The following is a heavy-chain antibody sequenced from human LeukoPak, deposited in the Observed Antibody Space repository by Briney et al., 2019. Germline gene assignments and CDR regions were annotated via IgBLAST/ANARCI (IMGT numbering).Heavy chain of an antibody. V-gene: IGHV1-69*06. CDR2: IIPMFGTP. D-gene: IGHD2-15*01. CDR3: ARGRGGDCSGGSCYRFDY. CDR1: GDTFTTYA. J-gene: IGHJ4*02. Sequence: SVKVSCKTSGDTFTTYAIIWVRQAPGQGLEWMGGIIPMFGTPNYAQRLQGRVTITADKSTKTAYMELSSLRSEDTAIYYCARGRGGDCSGGSCYRFDYWGQGTLVTVSS.